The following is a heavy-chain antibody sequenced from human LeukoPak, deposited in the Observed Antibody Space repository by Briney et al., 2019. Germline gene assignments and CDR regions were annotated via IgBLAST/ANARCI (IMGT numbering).Heavy chain of an antibody. D-gene: IGHD4-11*01. V-gene: IGHV1-69*05. CDR1: GGTFSSYA. CDR3: ASSTTVTTSFLDY. Sequence: ASVTVSCKASGGTFSSYAISWVRQAPGQGLEWMGGIIPIFGTANYAQKFQGRVTITTDESTSTAYMELSSLRSEDTAVYYCASSTTVTTSFLDYWGQGTLVAVSS. CDR2: IIPIFGTA. J-gene: IGHJ4*02.